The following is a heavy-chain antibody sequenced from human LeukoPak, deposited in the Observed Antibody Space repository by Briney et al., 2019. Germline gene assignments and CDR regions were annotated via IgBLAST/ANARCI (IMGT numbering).Heavy chain of an antibody. J-gene: IGHJ4*02. CDR2: ISGSGGTT. CDR1: GFTFGRYA. D-gene: IGHD3-10*01. V-gene: IGHV3-23*01. Sequence: GGSLRLSCAASGFTFGRYAMSWVRQAPGKGLEWVSVISGSGGTTYYADSVKGRFTISRDNSKNTLYLQMTSLRAEDTAVYYCAKDQRFGDLDDYRGQGTLVTVSS. CDR3: AKDQRFGDLDDY.